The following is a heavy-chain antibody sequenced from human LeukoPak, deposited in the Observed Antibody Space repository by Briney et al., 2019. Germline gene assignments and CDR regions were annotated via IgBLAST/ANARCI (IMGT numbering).Heavy chain of an antibody. D-gene: IGHD4-17*01. CDR1: GYSISSGYY. Sequence: SETLSLTCTVSGYSISSGYYWGRIRQPPGQGLEWIGSIYHSGSTYYNPSLKSRVTISVDTSKNQFSLKLSSVTAADTAVYYCARREGYGDLNWFDPWGQGTLVTVSS. CDR2: IYHSGST. V-gene: IGHV4-38-2*02. CDR3: ARREGYGDLNWFDP. J-gene: IGHJ5*02.